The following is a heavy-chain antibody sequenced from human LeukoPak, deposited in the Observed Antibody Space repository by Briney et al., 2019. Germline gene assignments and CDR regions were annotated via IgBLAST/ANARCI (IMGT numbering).Heavy chain of an antibody. Sequence: GGSLRLSCEASGFTFSIYWMSWVRQAPGKGPECVANIKPDGSDKYYVDSMKGRFTISRDNSKSTLYLQMNSLRAEDTSVYYCAEDQKLQPFHYWGQGTLVTVSS. D-gene: IGHD2-15*01. CDR3: AEDQKLQPFHY. CDR1: GFTFSIYW. CDR2: IKPDGSDK. J-gene: IGHJ4*02. V-gene: IGHV3-7*01.